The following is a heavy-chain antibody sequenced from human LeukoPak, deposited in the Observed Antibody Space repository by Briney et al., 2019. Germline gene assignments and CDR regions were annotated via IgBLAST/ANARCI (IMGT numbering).Heavy chain of an antibody. Sequence: SETLSLTCTVSGGSISSYYWSWIRQPPGKGLEWIGYIYYSGSTNYNPSLKSRVTISVDTSKNQFSLKLSSVTAADTAVYYRARSNYDILTGYYPPDYWGQGTLVTVSS. J-gene: IGHJ4*02. CDR3: ARSNYDILTGYYPPDY. CDR2: IYYSGST. D-gene: IGHD3-9*01. CDR1: GGSISSYY. V-gene: IGHV4-59*01.